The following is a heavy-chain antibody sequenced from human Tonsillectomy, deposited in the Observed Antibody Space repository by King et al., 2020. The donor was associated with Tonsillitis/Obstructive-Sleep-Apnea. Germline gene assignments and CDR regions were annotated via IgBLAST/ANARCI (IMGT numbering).Heavy chain of an antibody. Sequence: VQLQQWGAGLLKPSETLSLTCAVYGGSFSGYYWSWIRQPPGKGLEWIGEINHSGSTNYNPSLKSRVTISVDTSKNQFSLGLSSVTAADAAVYYCANLYQGAGEWGQGTLVTVSS. V-gene: IGHV4-34*01. CDR1: GGSFSGYY. D-gene: IGHD1-26*01. CDR2: INHSGST. CDR3: ANLYQGAGE. J-gene: IGHJ4*02.